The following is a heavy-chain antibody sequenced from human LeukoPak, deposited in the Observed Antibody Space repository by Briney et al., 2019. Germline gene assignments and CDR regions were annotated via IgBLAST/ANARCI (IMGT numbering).Heavy chain of an antibody. CDR3: AKVTSRTNGDYGMDV. CDR1: GFSLSDYN. Sequence: GGSLRLSCAASGFSLSDYNMIWVRQAPGKGLEWVAVISYDGSNKYYADSVKGRFTISRDNSKNTLYLQMNSLRAEDTAVYYCAKVTSRTNGDYGMDVWGQGTTVTVSS. J-gene: IGHJ6*02. D-gene: IGHD4-17*01. CDR2: ISYDGSNK. V-gene: IGHV3-30*04.